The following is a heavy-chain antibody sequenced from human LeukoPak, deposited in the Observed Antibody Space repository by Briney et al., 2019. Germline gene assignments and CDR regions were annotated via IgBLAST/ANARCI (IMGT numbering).Heavy chain of an antibody. J-gene: IGHJ4*02. CDR2: IYYSGST. CDR3: ARPQGYQLLDFEY. Sequence: SQTLSLTCTVPGGSISSSSYYWGWIRQPPGKGLEWIGSIYYSGSTYYNPSLKSRVTISVDTSKNQFSLKLSSVTAADTAVYYCARPQGYQLLDFEYWGQGTLVTVSS. CDR1: GGSISSSSYY. D-gene: IGHD2-2*01. V-gene: IGHV4-39*01.